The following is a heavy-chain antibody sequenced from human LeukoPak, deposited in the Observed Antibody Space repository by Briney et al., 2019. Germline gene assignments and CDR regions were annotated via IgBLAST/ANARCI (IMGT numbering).Heavy chain of an antibody. CDR1: GFTFSSYS. V-gene: IGHV3-21*05. CDR2: ISSISSSST. CDR3: ARDRWELKAFDI. D-gene: IGHD1-26*01. Sequence: GGSLRLSCAASGFTFSSYSMNWVRQAPGKGLEWVSYISSISSSSTYYADSVKGRFTISRDNAKNSLYLQMNSLRAEDTAVYYCARDRWELKAFDIWGQGTMVTVSS. J-gene: IGHJ3*02.